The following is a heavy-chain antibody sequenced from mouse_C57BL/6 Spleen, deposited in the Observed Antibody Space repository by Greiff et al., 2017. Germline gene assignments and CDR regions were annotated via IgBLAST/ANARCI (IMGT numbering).Heavy chain of an antibody. Sequence: QVQLQQSGAELARPGASVKMSCKASGYTFTSYTMHWVKQRPGQGLEWIGYINPSSGYTKYNQKFKDKATLTADKSSSTAYMQLSSLPSEDSAVYYCARGGSSYPYYAMDYWGQGTSVTVSS. CDR3: ARGGSSYPYYAMDY. CDR1: GYTFTSYT. CDR2: INPSSGYT. V-gene: IGHV1-4*01. J-gene: IGHJ4*01. D-gene: IGHD1-1*01.